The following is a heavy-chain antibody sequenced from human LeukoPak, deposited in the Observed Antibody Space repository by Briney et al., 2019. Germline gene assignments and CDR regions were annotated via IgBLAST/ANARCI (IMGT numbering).Heavy chain of an antibody. V-gene: IGHV3-21*01. D-gene: IGHD6-13*01. Sequence: GGSLRLSCAASGFTFSSYSMNWVRQAPGKGLEWVSSISSSSSYIYYADSVKGRFTISRDNAKNSLYLQMNSLRAEDTAVYYCARDLGNSSSWFYWGPGTLVTVSS. CDR2: ISSSSSYI. J-gene: IGHJ4*02. CDR3: ARDLGNSSSWFY. CDR1: GFTFSSYS.